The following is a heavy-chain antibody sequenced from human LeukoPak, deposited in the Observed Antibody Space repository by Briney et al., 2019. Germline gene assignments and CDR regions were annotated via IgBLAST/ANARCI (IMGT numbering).Heavy chain of an antibody. Sequence: ASVKVSCKAFGYTFTSYGISWVRQAPGQALEWMGWISGYNGNTNYAQKLQGRVTMTTDTSTSTAYMELRSLRSDDTAVYYCARDFHSSGYYHYFHYWGQGTLVTVSS. D-gene: IGHD3-22*01. CDR3: ARDFHSSGYYHYFHY. V-gene: IGHV1-18*01. J-gene: IGHJ4*02. CDR1: GYTFTSYG. CDR2: ISGYNGNT.